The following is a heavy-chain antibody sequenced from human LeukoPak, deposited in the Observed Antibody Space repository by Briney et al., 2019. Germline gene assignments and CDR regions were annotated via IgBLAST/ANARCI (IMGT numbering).Heavy chain of an antibody. CDR1: GGSISSYH. J-gene: IGHJ6*02. V-gene: IGHV4-59*01. CDR3: TRSLGVVIHGGMDV. Sequence: SETLSLTCTVSGGSISSYHWSWIQQPPGKGLQWIGHIYYTGSTNYNPSLKSRLTISLDTSKNQFSLKLSSVTAADTAVYYCTRSLGVVIHGGMDVWGQGTTVTVSS. D-gene: IGHD3-3*01. CDR2: IYYTGST.